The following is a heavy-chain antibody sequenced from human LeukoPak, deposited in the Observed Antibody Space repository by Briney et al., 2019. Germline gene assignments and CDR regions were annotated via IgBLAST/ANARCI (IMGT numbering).Heavy chain of an antibody. V-gene: IGHV1-18*01. J-gene: IGHJ3*02. CDR1: GYTFTSYG. CDR2: ISAYNGNT. D-gene: IGHD3-3*01. CDR3: ARVNPSRITIFGVVIRDAFDI. Sequence: ASVKVSCKASGYTFTSYGISWVRQAPGQGLEWMGWISAYNGNTNYAQKLQGRVTMTTDTSTSTAYMELRSLRSDDTAVYYCARVNPSRITIFGVVIRDAFDIWGQGTMVTVSS.